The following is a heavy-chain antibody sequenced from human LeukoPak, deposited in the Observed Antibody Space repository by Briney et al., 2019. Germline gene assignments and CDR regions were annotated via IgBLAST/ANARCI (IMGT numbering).Heavy chain of an antibody. CDR2: IYTSGST. Sequence: PSETLSLTCTVSGGSISSYYWSWIRQPAGKGLEWIGRIYTSGSTNYNPSLKSRVTMSVDTSKNQFSLKLSSVTAADTAVYYCARDGEDCSSTSCYRSFDYWGQGTLVTVPS. V-gene: IGHV4-4*07. CDR1: GGSISSYY. D-gene: IGHD2-2*01. J-gene: IGHJ4*02. CDR3: ARDGEDCSSTSCYRSFDY.